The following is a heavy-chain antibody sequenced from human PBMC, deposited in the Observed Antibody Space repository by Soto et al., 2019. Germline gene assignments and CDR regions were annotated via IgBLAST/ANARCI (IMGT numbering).Heavy chain of an antibody. J-gene: IGHJ4*02. D-gene: IGHD6-19*01. CDR3: AGGSGWESES. Sequence: EVQLVESGRGLVQPGGSLRLSCAVSEFTFTTYWMTWVRQAPGKGLEWVANIKEDGGQKNYLESVRGRFTISRDNAKKSLFLEMSSLRVEDTAVYFCAGGSGWESESWGQGTLVTVSS. CDR2: IKEDGGQK. V-gene: IGHV3-7*05. CDR1: EFTFTTYW.